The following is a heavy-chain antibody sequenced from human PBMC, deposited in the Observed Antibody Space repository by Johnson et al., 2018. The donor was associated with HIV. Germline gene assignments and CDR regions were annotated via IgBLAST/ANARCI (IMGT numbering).Heavy chain of an antibody. J-gene: IGHJ3*02. CDR2: ISYDGSDK. Sequence: QVQLVESGGGLVQPGGSLKLSCAASGFTFSSYGMHWVRQAPGKGLEWVAVISYDGSDKDYADSVKGRFTISRDSSKNTLYLQMDSLREDDTAVYYCAKDLDRELLALWAFHTWGQGTVVTVSS. CDR3: AKDLDRELLALWAFHT. CDR1: GFTFSSYG. D-gene: IGHD2-8*02. V-gene: IGHV3-30*18.